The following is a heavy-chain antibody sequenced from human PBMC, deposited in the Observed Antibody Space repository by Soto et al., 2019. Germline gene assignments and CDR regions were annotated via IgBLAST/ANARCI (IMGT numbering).Heavy chain of an antibody. Sequence: GASVKVSCKASGYTFTSYGISWVRRAPGQGLEWMGWISAYNGNTNYAQKLQGRVTMTTDTSTSTAYMELRSLRSDDTAVYYCAKVVIPWYFDYWGQGTLVTVSS. CDR3: AKVVIPWYFDY. D-gene: IGHD2-2*02. J-gene: IGHJ4*02. CDR2: ISAYNGNT. V-gene: IGHV1-18*04. CDR1: GYTFTSYG.